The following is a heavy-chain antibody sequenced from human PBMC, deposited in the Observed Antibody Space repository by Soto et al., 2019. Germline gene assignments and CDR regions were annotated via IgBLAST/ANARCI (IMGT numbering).Heavy chain of an antibody. V-gene: IGHV3-74*03. D-gene: IGHD3-10*01. J-gene: IGHJ4*02. CDR3: ARDEGVARVRGYDN. CDR1: GFTFSSYW. Sequence: EAQLVQSGGGLVQPGGSMRLSCAASGFTFSSYWMHWVRQAPGKGLVWVSSIKTDGSLTPYADSVKGRFTISRDNAKNTLYLQMNRLRAEDTAVYYCARDEGVARVRGYDNWGQGTLVAVSS. CDR2: IKTDGSLT.